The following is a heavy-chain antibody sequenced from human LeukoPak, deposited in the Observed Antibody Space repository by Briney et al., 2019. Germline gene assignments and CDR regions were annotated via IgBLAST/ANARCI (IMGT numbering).Heavy chain of an antibody. CDR2: IDHSGST. Sequence: SETLSLTCAVSGGSISSNWWSWVRQPPGEGLEWIGEIDHSGSTNYNPSLKSRVTISVDTSKNQFSLKLSSVTAADTAVFYCARGRTGYQLLPTKKDYSYYYMDVWGKGTTVTVSS. J-gene: IGHJ6*03. V-gene: IGHV4-4*02. CDR3: ARGRTGYQLLPTKKDYSYYYMDV. D-gene: IGHD2-2*01. CDR1: GGSISSNW.